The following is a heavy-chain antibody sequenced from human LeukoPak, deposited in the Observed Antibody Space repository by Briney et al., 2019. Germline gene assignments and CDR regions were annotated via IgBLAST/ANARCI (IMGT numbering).Heavy chain of an antibody. CDR3: AKSRSGYSPQYYFDY. CDR1: GFTFSSYA. V-gene: IGHV3-23*01. J-gene: IGHJ4*02. CDR2: ISGSGGST. D-gene: IGHD3-3*01. Sequence: PSGGSLRLSCAASGFTFSSYAMSWVRQAPGKGLEWVSAISGSGGSTYYADSVKGRFTISRDNSKNTLYLQMNSLRAEDTAVYYCAKSRSGYSPQYYFDYWGQGTLVTVSS.